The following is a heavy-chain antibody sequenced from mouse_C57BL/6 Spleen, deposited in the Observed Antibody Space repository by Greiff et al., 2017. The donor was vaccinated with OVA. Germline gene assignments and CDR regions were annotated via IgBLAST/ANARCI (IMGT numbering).Heavy chain of an antibody. J-gene: IGHJ2*01. CDR3: TRTGTEDYYFDY. Sequence: VQLQQSGAELVRPGASVKLSCTASGFNIKDYYMHWVKQRPEQGLEWIGRIDPEDGDTEYAPKFQGKATMTADTSSNTAYLQLSSLTSEDTAVYYCTRTGTEDYYFDYWGQGTTLTVSS. V-gene: IGHV14-1*01. D-gene: IGHD4-1*01. CDR1: GFNIKDYY. CDR2: IDPEDGDT.